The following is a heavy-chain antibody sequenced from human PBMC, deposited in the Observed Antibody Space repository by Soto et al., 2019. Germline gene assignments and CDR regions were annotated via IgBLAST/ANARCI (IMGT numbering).Heavy chain of an antibody. CDR2: IWYDGSNK. V-gene: IGHV3-33*01. J-gene: IGHJ6*02. CDR3: ARDFRFVSYYGMDV. Sequence: QVQLVESGGGVVQPGRSLRLSCAASGFTFSSYGMHWVRQAPGKGLEWVAVIWYDGSNKYYADSVKGRFTISRDNSKNTLYLQMNSLRAEDTAVYYCARDFRFVSYYGMDVWGQGTTVTVSS. CDR1: GFTFSSYG.